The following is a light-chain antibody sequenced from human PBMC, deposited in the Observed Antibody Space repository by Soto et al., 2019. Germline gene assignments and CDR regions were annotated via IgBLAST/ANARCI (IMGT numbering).Light chain of an antibody. CDR2: ATS. V-gene: IGKV3-20*01. CDR1: QSVSSSY. Sequence: EIVLTQSPGTLSLSSGERATLSCRASQSVSSSYLAWYQQKPGQAPRLLVYATSSRATGIPDRFSGSGSGTDFTLTISRLEPEDCAVSYCQQYGSSSFTFGQGTKLEIK. CDR3: QQYGSSSFT. J-gene: IGKJ2*01.